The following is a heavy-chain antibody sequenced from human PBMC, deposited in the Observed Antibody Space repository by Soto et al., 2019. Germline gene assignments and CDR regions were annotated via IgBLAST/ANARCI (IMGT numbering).Heavy chain of an antibody. Sequence: QVQLVESGGGLVKPGGSLRLACAASGFSFGDSYMSWFRQAPGKGLEWLSYIRGGSSYTNYADNVKGRLTISRENDKTSLYLEMNSLRADDTAVYYCAKTIVDTSGYYFDHWGQGNLVNVYS. J-gene: IGHJ4*02. CDR3: AKTIVDTSGYYFDH. V-gene: IGHV3-11*06. CDR1: GFSFGDSY. CDR2: IRGGSSYT. D-gene: IGHD2-21*01.